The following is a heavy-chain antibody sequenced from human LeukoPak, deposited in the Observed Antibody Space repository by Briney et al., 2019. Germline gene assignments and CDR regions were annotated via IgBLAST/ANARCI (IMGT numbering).Heavy chain of an antibody. Sequence: PSETLSPTCTVSGGSISSGDYYWSWIRQPPGKGLEWIGYIYYSGSTYYNPSLKSRVTISVDTSKNQFSLKLSSVTAADTAVYYCARFSIIAAASFDYWGQGTLVTVSS. V-gene: IGHV4-30-4*01. CDR2: IYYSGST. CDR3: ARFSIIAAASFDY. D-gene: IGHD6-13*01. CDR1: GGSISSGDYY. J-gene: IGHJ4*02.